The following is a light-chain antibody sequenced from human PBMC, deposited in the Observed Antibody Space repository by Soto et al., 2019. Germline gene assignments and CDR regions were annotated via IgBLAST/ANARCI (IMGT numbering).Light chain of an antibody. Sequence: QLVLTQSPSASASLGASVKLTCTLSSGHSNYAIAWHQQQPEKGPRYLMNLNSDGSHTKGDGIPDRFSGSSSGAERYLTISSLQSEDEADYYCQTWATCIRVFGGGTKLTVL. V-gene: IGLV4-69*01. CDR1: SGHSNYA. CDR2: LNSDGSH. J-gene: IGLJ3*02. CDR3: QTWATCIRV.